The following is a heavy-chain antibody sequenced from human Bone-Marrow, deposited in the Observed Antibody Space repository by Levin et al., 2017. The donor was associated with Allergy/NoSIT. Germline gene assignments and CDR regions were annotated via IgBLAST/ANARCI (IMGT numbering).Heavy chain of an antibody. CDR2: ISHDGDST. Sequence: PGGSLRLSCAGSAFTFSAFYIAWIRRPPGKGLEWVSYISHDGDSTYYADSVKGRFTISRDNAKNSVYLQLNSLRDEDTAVYYCARGQYYRLLLGYDYDGMDVWGQGTTVIVSS. D-gene: IGHD1-14*01. CDR3: ARGQYYRLLLGYDYDGMDV. CDR1: AFTFSAFY. V-gene: IGHV3-11*01. J-gene: IGHJ6*02.